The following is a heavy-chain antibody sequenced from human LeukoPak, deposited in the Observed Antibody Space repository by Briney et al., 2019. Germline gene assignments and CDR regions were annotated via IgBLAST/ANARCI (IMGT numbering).Heavy chain of an antibody. CDR1: GFSFSSYW. CDR2: ISSDGSTT. D-gene: IGHD3-10*01. V-gene: IGHV3-74*01. CDR3: ARDTGY. Sequence: PGGSLRLSCAASGFSFSSYWMDWVRQAPGKGLVWVSRISSDGSTTRYADSVKGRFTISRDNAKNTLYLQMNSLRAEDTAVYYCARDTGYWGQGTLVTVSS. J-gene: IGHJ4*02.